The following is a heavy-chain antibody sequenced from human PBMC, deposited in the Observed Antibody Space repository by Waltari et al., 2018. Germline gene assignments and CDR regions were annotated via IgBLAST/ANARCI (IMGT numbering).Heavy chain of an antibody. CDR3: ARQAPGGFFDY. V-gene: IGHV4-38-2*01. CDR1: GYSISSGYY. J-gene: IGHJ4*02. CDR2: IYHSGST. Sequence: QVQLQESGPGLVKPSETLSLTCAVSGYSISSGYYWGWIRQPAGKGLEWIGSIYHSGSTYYNPSLKSRVTISVDTSKNQFSLKLSSVTAADTAVYYCARQAPGGFFDYWGQGTLVTVSS.